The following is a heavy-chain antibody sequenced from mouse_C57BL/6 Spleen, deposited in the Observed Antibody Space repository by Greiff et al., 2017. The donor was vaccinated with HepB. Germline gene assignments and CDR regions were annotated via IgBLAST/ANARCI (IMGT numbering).Heavy chain of an antibody. CDR3: AREGYGSSYGYFDV. D-gene: IGHD1-1*01. J-gene: IGHJ1*03. CDR1: GYTFTSYW. CDR2: INPSNGGT. V-gene: IGHV1-53*01. Sequence: VKLQQPGTELVKPGASVKLSCKASGYTFTSYWMHWVKQRPGQGLEWIGNINPSNGGTNYNEKFKSKATLTVDKSSSTAYMQLSSLTSEDSAVYYCAREGYGSSYGYFDVWGTGTTVTVSS.